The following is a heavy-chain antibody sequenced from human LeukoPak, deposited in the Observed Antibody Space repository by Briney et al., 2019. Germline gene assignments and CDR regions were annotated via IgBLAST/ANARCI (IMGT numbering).Heavy chain of an antibody. CDR2: SSYNGNT. Sequence: SETLSLTCTVSGGSISSYQWSWIRQPPGQGLEWIGFSSYNGNTNYNPSLKSRVTISVDMSKNQFSLRLKSVTAVDTAVYYCARGALLWFGAKMEYYFDSWGQGTPLTVSS. J-gene: IGHJ4*02. D-gene: IGHD3-10*01. CDR1: GGSISSYQ. CDR3: ARGALLWFGAKMEYYFDS. V-gene: IGHV4-59*01.